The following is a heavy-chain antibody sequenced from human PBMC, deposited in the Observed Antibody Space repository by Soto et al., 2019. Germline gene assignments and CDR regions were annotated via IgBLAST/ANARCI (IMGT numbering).Heavy chain of an antibody. CDR2: IKYSGTT. Sequence: SETLSLTCTVSGGSISSSRCHWGWIRQPPGRGLEWIASIKYSGTTFYNPSLKSRVTLSVDTSKNQFALKLSSVTAADTAVYYCARHPSDFWFDPWGQGTLVTVSS. J-gene: IGHJ5*02. CDR3: ARHPSDFWFDP. CDR1: GGSISSSRCH. D-gene: IGHD2-21*02. V-gene: IGHV4-39*01.